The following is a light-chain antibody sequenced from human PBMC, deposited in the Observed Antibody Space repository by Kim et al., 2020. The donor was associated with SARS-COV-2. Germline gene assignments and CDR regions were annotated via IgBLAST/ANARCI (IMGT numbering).Light chain of an antibody. CDR1: AIGGKS. CDR3: QVWDSGSYHRVV. V-gene: IGLV3-21*04. Sequence: MAATVTCGGSAIGGKSVVWYKQHRAGAPPLLIIYVSDAPPAIPDRFSGSNSWNTATLPIIWGEAGDDAAYYCQVWDSGSYHRVVFGGGTQLTVL. CDR2: YVS. J-gene: IGLJ2*01.